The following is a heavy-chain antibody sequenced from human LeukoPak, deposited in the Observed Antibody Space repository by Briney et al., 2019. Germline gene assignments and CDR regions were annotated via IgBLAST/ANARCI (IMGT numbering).Heavy chain of an antibody. CDR1: GFDFSDYW. D-gene: IGHD6-19*01. V-gene: IGHV3-7*01. CDR2: IKQDGSEK. Sequence: GGSLRLSCAASGFDFSDYWMSWVRQAPGKGLEWVANIKQDGSEKYYVDSVKGRFTISKDNAKNSLYLQMNSLRAEDTAVYYCARVSRSGWYWGQGTLVTVSS. J-gene: IGHJ4*02. CDR3: ARVSRSGWY.